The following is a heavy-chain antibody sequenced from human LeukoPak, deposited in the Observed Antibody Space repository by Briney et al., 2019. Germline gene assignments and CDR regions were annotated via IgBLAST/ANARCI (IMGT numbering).Heavy chain of an antibody. J-gene: IGHJ5*02. Sequence: PGGSLRLSCAASGFTFSSYRMNWVRQAPGKGLEWVSYISSSSSTIYYADSVKGRFTISRDNAKNSLYLQMNSLRAEDTAVYYCARDPITMVRGVILHNWFDPWGQGTLVTVSS. CDR2: ISSSSSTI. D-gene: IGHD3-10*01. V-gene: IGHV3-48*01. CDR3: ARDPITMVRGVILHNWFDP. CDR1: GFTFSSYR.